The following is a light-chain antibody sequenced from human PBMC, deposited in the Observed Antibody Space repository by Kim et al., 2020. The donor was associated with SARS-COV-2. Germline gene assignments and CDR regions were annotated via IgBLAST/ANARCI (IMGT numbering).Light chain of an antibody. J-gene: IGLJ2*01. CDR1: SGSIASNY. Sequence: GKTVTISCTSSSGSIASNYVQWYQQRPGSAPTTVIFDDNQRPSGVPDRFSGSIDSSSNSASLTISGLKTEDEADYYCQSYDSTIVIFGGGTQLTVL. CDR2: DDN. CDR3: QSYDSTIVI. V-gene: IGLV6-57*02.